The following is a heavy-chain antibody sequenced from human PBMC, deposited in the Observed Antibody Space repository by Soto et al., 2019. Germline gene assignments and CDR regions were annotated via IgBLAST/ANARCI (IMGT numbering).Heavy chain of an antibody. CDR1: GGSISTYY. CDR2: IYYNGRT. CDR3: ARDYDSSGYYYGY. J-gene: IGHJ4*02. D-gene: IGHD3-22*01. V-gene: IGHV4-59*12. Sequence: PSETLSLTCTVSGGSISTYYWSWIRQPPGKGLEWIGYIYYNGRTNYNPSLESRVTISVDTSKNQFSLKLSSVTAADTAVYYCARDYDSSGYYYGYWGQGTLVTVSS.